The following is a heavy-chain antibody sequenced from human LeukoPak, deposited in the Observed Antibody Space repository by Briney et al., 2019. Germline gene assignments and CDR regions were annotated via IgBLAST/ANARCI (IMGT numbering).Heavy chain of an antibody. J-gene: IGHJ4*02. CDR1: GFTFSSYG. CDR3: AKGGTRKSFLSRQLFGSSGYYLDY. V-gene: IGHV3-30*18. Sequence: GGSLRLSCAASGFTFSSYGMHWVRQAPGKGLEWLAVISYDGSNKYYADSVKGRFTISRDNSKNTLYLQMNSLRAEDTAVYYRAKGGTRKSFLSRQLFGSSGYYLDYWGQGTLVTVSS. CDR2: ISYDGSNK. D-gene: IGHD3-22*01.